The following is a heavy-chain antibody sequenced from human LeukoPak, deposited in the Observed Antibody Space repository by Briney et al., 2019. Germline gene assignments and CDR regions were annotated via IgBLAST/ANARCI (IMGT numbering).Heavy chain of an antibody. Sequence: SETLPLTCTVSGVSITSSEFYWGWIRQPPGKGLEWIATISYSGRTYYNPSLKTRLTISVDTSKNQFSLKLLSVAAADTAVYYCARLTSYCGGDCYPDQFHNWGQGTLVTVSS. CDR2: ISYSGRT. CDR1: GVSITSSEFY. CDR3: ARLTSYCGGDCYPDQFHN. V-gene: IGHV4-39*01. D-gene: IGHD2-21*02. J-gene: IGHJ4*02.